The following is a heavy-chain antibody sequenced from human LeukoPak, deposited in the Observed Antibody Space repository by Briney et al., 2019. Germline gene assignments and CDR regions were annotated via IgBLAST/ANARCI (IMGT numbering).Heavy chain of an antibody. D-gene: IGHD6-19*01. J-gene: IGHJ4*02. CDR1: GGSFSGYY. Sequence: SETLSLTCAVCGGSFSGYYWSWIRQPPGKGLEWIGEINHSGSTNYNPSLKSRVTISVDTSKNQFSLKLSSVTAADTAVYYCARGRVAVAGRFDYWGQGTLVTVSS. CDR3: ARGRVAVAGRFDY. V-gene: IGHV4-34*01. CDR2: INHSGST.